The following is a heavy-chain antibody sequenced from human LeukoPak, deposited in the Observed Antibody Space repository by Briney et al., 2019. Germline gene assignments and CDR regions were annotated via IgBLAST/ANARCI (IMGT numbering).Heavy chain of an antibody. CDR2: VTGSGGST. V-gene: IGHV3-23*01. CDR3: AKWGDFDILTGYYVSDF. D-gene: IGHD3-9*01. Sequence: GASLRLSCVASGFTFGNYAMSWVRQAPGKRLEWVSAVTGSGGSTYYADSVKGRFTISRDNSRNTLFLQMNSLRAEDTAIYYCAKWGDFDILTGYYVSDFWGQGTLVTVSS. CDR1: GFTFGNYA. J-gene: IGHJ4*02.